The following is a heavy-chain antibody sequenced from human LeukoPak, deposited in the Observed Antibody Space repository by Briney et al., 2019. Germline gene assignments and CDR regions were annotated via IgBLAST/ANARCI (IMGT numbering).Heavy chain of an antibody. CDR3: ARGELAYYDSSYQGY. V-gene: IGHV1-2*02. D-gene: IGHD3-22*01. J-gene: IGHJ4*02. Sequence: ASVKVSCKASGYTFTGYYMHWVRQAPGQGLEWMGWINPNSCGTNYAQKFQGRVTMTRDKSISTAYMELSRLRSDDTAVYYCARGELAYYDSSYQGYWGQGTLVTVSS. CDR1: GYTFTGYY. CDR2: INPNSCGT.